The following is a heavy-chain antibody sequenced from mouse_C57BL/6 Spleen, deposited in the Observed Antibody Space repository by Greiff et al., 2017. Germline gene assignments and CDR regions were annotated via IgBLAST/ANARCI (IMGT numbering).Heavy chain of an antibody. CDR1: GYTFTSYW. J-gene: IGHJ2*01. D-gene: IGHD2-1*01. CDR2: IHPNSGST. CDR3: AGIYYGNYVDY. V-gene: IGHV1-64*01. Sequence: QVQLQQSGAELVKPGASVKLSCKASGYTFTSYWMHWVKQRPGQGLEWIGMIHPNSGSTNYNEKFKSKATLTVDKSSSTAYMQLSSLTSEDSAVYYCAGIYYGNYVDYWGQGTTLTVSS.